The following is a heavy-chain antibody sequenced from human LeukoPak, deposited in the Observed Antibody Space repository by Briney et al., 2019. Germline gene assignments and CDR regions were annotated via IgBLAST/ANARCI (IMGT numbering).Heavy chain of an antibody. D-gene: IGHD5-12*01. CDR1: GFTFSTYW. CDR3: ARDSPGYGAYDLG. CDR2: IKEDGSAK. J-gene: IGHJ4*02. Sequence: GGSLRLSCAASGFTFSTYWMSWVRQAPGKGLEWVANIKEDGSAKYSVDSVKGRFTISRDNAKNTLYLQMNSLRAEDTAVYYCARDSPGYGAYDLGWGQGTLVSVSS. V-gene: IGHV3-7*04.